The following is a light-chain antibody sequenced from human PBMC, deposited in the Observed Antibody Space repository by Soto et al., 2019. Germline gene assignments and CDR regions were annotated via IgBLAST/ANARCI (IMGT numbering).Light chain of an antibody. J-gene: IGKJ1*01. V-gene: IGKV3-20*01. CDR2: GAS. CDR3: QQYGSSPPCT. Sequence: EIVLTQSPGTLSLSPGERATLSCRASQSVSSSYLAWYQQKPGQAPRLLIYGASSRATGIPDRFSGSGSGTDFTLTISRLEPEDFAVYYCQQYGSSPPCTFGQGTKVAIK. CDR1: QSVSSSY.